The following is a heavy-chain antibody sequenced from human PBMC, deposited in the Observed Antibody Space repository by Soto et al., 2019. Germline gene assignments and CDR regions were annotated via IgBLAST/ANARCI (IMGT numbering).Heavy chain of an antibody. V-gene: IGHV4-30-2*01. J-gene: IGHJ4*02. CDR3: ATAGGLGAVAADY. D-gene: IGHD6-19*01. CDR2: IYHSGST. CDR1: GGSISSGGDS. Sequence: QLQLQESGSGRVKPSQTLSLTFAVSGGSISSGGDSWSWIRQPPGKGLEWIGYIYHSGSTYYNPSLKSRVTISVDRSKNQFSLKLSSVTAADTAVYYCATAGGLGAVAADYWGQGTLVTVSS.